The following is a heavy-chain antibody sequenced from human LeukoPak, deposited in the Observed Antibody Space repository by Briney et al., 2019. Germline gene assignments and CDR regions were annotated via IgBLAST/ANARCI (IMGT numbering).Heavy chain of an antibody. Sequence: ASVKVSCKASGYTFPDCFMHWVRQAPGQALEWMGWINPNSGGTSYAQKFQGRVTMTRDTSVTTAYMDLGRLRSDDTVVYYCARGRAGDYFDSWGQGTLVTVSS. CDR3: ARGRAGDYFDS. V-gene: IGHV1-2*02. CDR2: INPNSGGT. CDR1: GYTFPDCF. J-gene: IGHJ4*02.